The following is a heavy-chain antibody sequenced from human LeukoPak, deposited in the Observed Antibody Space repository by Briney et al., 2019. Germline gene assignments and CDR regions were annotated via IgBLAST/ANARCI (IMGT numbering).Heavy chain of an antibody. V-gene: IGHV4-59*08. J-gene: IGHJ4*02. CDR2: IYYSGST. CDR3: ARRGDSSGYFPPHFDY. D-gene: IGHD3-22*01. CDR1: GGSISSYY. Sequence: SETLSLTCTVSGGSISSYYWSWIRQPPGKGLEWIGYIYYSGSTNYNPSLKNRVTISVDTSKNQFSLKLSSVTAADTAVYYCARRGDSSGYFPPHFDYWGQGTLVTVSS.